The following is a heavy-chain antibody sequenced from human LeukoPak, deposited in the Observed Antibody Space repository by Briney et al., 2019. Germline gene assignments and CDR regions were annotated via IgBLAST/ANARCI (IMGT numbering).Heavy chain of an antibody. J-gene: IGHJ6*03. Sequence: PSETLSLTCTISGVSISSYNWTWIRQSAGKGLEWIGRIYTSGSTYYNPSLKSRVSMSVDTSKNQFSLKLSSVTAADTAVYYCARGRYSYGPQNYDYMDVWGKGTTVTISS. D-gene: IGHD5-18*01. CDR3: ARGRYSYGPQNYDYMDV. V-gene: IGHV4-4*07. CDR2: IYTSGST. CDR1: GVSISSYN.